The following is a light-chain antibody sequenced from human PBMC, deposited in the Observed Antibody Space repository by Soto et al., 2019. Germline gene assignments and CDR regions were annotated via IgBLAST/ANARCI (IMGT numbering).Light chain of an antibody. CDR1: QSVSSNY. Sequence: EIVLTQSPGTLSLSPGERATLPCRASQSVSSNYLAWYQQKPGQASRLLIFGASSRASGIPDRFSGSGSGTDFTLTIGRLEPEDFAVYYCQQYGRSPATFGQGTKVDIK. CDR2: GAS. CDR3: QQYGRSPAT. J-gene: IGKJ1*01. V-gene: IGKV3-20*01.